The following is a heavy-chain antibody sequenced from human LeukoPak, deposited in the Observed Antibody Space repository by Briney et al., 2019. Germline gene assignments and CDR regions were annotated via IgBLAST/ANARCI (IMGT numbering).Heavy chain of an antibody. CDR2: IFHSGST. V-gene: IGHV4-4*02. CDR1: GDSISSSSW. CDR3: ARSIVGASSAFDI. J-gene: IGHJ3*02. Sequence: PSETLSLTCAVSGDSISSSSWWNWVRQPPGKGLEWIGEIFHSGSTNYNPSLKSRVTISVDKSINTAYLQWSSLKASDTAMYYCARSIVGASSAFDIWGQGTMVTVSS. D-gene: IGHD1-26*01.